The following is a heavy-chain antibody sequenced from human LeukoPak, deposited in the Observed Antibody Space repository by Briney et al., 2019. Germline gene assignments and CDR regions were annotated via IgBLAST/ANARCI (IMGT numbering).Heavy chain of an antibody. D-gene: IGHD2-2*02. Sequence: GGSLRLSCAASGFTFSGYSINWVRQAPGKGLEWLSLISDSGESPSDADSGKGRFTISRDNSKSTVYLQMNSLRDEDTAIYYCAKSDCSSASCYTIDYWGQGTLVTVSS. V-gene: IGHV3-23*01. CDR2: ISDSGESP. J-gene: IGHJ4*02. CDR3: AKSDCSSASCYTIDY. CDR1: GFTFSGYS.